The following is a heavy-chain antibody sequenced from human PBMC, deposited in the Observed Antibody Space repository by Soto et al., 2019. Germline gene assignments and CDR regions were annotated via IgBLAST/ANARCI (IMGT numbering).Heavy chain of an antibody. J-gene: IGHJ4*02. V-gene: IGHV5-10-1*01. CDR1: GYSFPHYW. CDR3: ARGRWLLWFGELLTGDPDYFDY. CDR2: IDPSDSRT. D-gene: IGHD3-10*01. Sequence: GESLKISCKGSGYSFPHYWISWVRQMPGKGLEWMGRIDPSDSRTNYSPSFQGHVTMSVDKSINTAYLQWSSLKAADTAVYYCARGRWLLWFGELLTGDPDYFDYWGQGTLVTVSS.